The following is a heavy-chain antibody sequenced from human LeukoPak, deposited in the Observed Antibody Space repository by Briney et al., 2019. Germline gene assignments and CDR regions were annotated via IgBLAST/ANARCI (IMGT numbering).Heavy chain of an antibody. CDR2: IYYSGST. CDR1: GGSISSGGYY. Sequence: SETLSLTCTVSGGSISSGGYYWSWIRQHPGKGLEWIGYIYYSGSTYYNPSLKSRVTISVDTSKNQSSLKLSSVTAADTAVYYCARRGGSGSYYSIGYWGQGTLVTVSS. V-gene: IGHV4-31*03. J-gene: IGHJ4*02. D-gene: IGHD3-10*01. CDR3: ARRGGSGSYYSIGY.